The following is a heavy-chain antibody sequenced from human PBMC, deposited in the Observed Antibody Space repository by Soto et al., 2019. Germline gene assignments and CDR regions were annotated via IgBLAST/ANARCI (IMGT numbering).Heavy chain of an antibody. D-gene: IGHD3-16*02. CDR3: ARGHLGVIVRPSYFDF. CDR2: VFHSGST. Sequence: SETLSLTCTVSGDSISGFYWIWIRQPPGKGLEWFGYVFHSGSTNYNPSLKSRVTISVDASKNQFSLKLSSVTAADTAVYFCARGHLGVIVRPSYFDFWGQGTQVTVSS. CDR1: GDSISGFY. V-gene: IGHV4-59*08. J-gene: IGHJ4*02.